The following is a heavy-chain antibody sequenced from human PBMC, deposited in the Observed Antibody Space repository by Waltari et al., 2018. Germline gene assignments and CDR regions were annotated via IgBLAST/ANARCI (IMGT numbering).Heavy chain of an antibody. D-gene: IGHD2-2*01. J-gene: IGHJ4*02. CDR3: AMILVVPAVPTDDY. CDR1: GYTFTGYF. V-gene: IGHV1-2*06. CDR2: SNAVSGDT. Sequence: QVQLVQSGAEVKQPGASVKGSCKASGYTFTGYFMHWVRQAPGQGLEWRGRSNAVSGDTTDAKKFQGGVPMTRDTCINAAYIELSRLTSDDTAIYYCAMILVVPAVPTDDYWGQGTLVTVSS.